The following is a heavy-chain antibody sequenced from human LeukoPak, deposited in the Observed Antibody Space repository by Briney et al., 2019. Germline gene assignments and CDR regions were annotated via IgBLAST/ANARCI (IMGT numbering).Heavy chain of an antibody. CDR1: GFTFSDYY. D-gene: IGHD3-9*01. CDR2: ISSSGSTI. V-gene: IGHV3-11*01. Sequence: GGSLRLSCAASGFTFSDYYKSWIRQAPGKGLEWVSYISSSGSTIYYADSVKGRFTISRDNAKNSLYLQMNSLRAEDTAVYYCARDPSSTYYDILTGSAPDIWGQGTMVTVSS. J-gene: IGHJ3*02. CDR3: ARDPSSTYYDILTGSAPDI.